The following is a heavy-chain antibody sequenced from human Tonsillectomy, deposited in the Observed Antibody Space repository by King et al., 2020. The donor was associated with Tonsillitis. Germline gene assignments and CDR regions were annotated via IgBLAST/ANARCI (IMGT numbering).Heavy chain of an antibody. Sequence: VQLVESGGGLVQPGGSLRLSCAASGFTFSSYWMSWVRQAPGKGLEWVSNIKQDGSEKYYVDSVKGRFTISRDNAKKSLYLQMHSLRSEDPAVDYCARAPRKYNWSRGDYYYYYMDVWGKGTTVTVSS. V-gene: IGHV3-7*03. J-gene: IGHJ6*03. CDR1: GFTFSSYW. CDR2: IKQDGSEK. CDR3: ARAPRKYNWSRGDYYYYYMDV. D-gene: IGHD1-20*01.